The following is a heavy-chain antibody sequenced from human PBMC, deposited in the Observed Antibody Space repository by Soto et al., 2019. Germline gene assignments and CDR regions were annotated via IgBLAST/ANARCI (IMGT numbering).Heavy chain of an antibody. CDR2: IYHSGST. V-gene: IGHV4-30-2*01. CDR3: AGMVRGVISWFDP. CDR1: GGSISSGGYS. Sequence: PSETLSLTCAVSGGSISSGGYSWSWIRQPPGKGLEWIGYIYHSGSTYYNPSLKSRVTISVDRSKNQFSLKLSSVTAADTAVYYCAGMVRGVISWFDPWGQGTLVTVPS. D-gene: IGHD3-10*01. J-gene: IGHJ5*02.